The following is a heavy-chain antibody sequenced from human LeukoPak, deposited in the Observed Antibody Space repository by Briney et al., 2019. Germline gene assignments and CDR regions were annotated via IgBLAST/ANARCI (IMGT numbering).Heavy chain of an antibody. CDR2: ISSSSTTI. J-gene: IGHJ1*01. CDR1: GFTFSSYS. V-gene: IGHV3-48*01. CDR3: AKFELVAAHSVPAEYFQH. D-gene: IGHD2-15*01. Sequence: GGSLRLSCAASGFTFSSYSMNWVRQAPGKGLEWVSYISSSSTTIYYADSVKGRFTISRDNAKNSLYLQMNGLRAEDTAVYYCAKFELVAAHSVPAEYFQHWGQGTLVTVSS.